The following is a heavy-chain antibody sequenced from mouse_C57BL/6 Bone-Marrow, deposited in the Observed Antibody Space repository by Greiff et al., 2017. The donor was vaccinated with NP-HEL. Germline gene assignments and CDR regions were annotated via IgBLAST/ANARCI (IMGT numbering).Heavy chain of an antibody. CDR1: GFSLTSYG. Sequence: VMLVESGPGLVQPSQSLSITCTVSGFSLTSYGVHWVRQSPGKGLEWLGVIWSGGSTDYNAAFISRLSISKDNSKSQVFFKMNSLQADDTAIYYCARRLPNWDGAMDYWGQGTSVTVSS. V-gene: IGHV2-2*01. CDR2: IWSGGST. D-gene: IGHD4-1*01. CDR3: ARRLPNWDGAMDY. J-gene: IGHJ4*01.